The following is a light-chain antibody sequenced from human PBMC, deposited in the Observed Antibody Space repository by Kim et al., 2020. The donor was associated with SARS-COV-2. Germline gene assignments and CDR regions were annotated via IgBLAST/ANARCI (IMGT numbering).Light chain of an antibody. V-gene: IGKV1-27*01. J-gene: IGKJ1*01. Sequence: DIQMTQSPSSLSASVGDNVTITCRASQGISNYLDWYQQKPGKAPKLLIYSATTLQFGISSRFSGSGSGTDFTLTISDLQPEDVATYYCQKYNAAPCTFGHGTKVDIK. CDR1: QGISNY. CDR2: SAT. CDR3: QKYNAAPCT.